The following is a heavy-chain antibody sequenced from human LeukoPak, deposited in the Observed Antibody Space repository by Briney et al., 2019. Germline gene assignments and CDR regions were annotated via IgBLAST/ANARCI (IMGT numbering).Heavy chain of an antibody. Sequence: SGPTLVNPTQTLTLTCTFSGFSLSTSGVGVGWIRQPPGKALEWLALIYWDDDKRYSPSLKSRLTITKDTSKNQVVLTMTNMDPVDTATYYCAHRNYDFWSGYYQGAFDIWGQGTMVTVSS. D-gene: IGHD3-3*01. CDR3: AHRNYDFWSGYYQGAFDI. CDR2: IYWDDDK. V-gene: IGHV2-5*02. CDR1: GFSLSTSGVG. J-gene: IGHJ3*02.